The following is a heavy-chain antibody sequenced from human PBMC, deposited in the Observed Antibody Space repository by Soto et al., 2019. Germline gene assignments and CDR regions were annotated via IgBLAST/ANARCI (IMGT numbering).Heavy chain of an antibody. V-gene: IGHV5-51*01. CDR2: IYPGDSDT. CDR1: GYSFTSYW. Sequence: PGESLKISCKGSGYSFTSYWIGWVRQMPGKGLEWMGIIYPGDSDTRYSPSIQGQVTISADKSISTAYLQWSSLKASATAMDYNAGYMQEALDSWGQGIRFTVAS. D-gene: IGHD5-18*01. CDR3: AGYMQEALDS. J-gene: IGHJ3*02.